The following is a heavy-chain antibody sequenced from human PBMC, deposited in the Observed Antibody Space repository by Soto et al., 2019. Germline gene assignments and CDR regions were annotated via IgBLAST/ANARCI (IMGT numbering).Heavy chain of an antibody. CDR3: ARLEHNFGPHDY. Sequence: QVLLSLSGAEVKKPGASVTVSCKASGYTFSSYGISWVRQAPGQGLEWVGWISVHNGYTKYATELQGRVTMTTDTATSTAYMELRSLRSDDSAVYYCARLEHNFGPHDYWGQGTLVTVTS. D-gene: IGHD1-1*01. CDR2: ISVHNGYT. J-gene: IGHJ4*02. V-gene: IGHV1-18*01. CDR1: GYTFSSYG.